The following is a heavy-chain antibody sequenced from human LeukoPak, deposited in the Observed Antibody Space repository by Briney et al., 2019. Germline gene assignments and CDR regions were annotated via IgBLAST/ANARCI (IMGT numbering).Heavy chain of an antibody. V-gene: IGHV1-2*02. CDR2: INPNSGGT. Sequence: ASVKVSCKASGYTFTGYYMHWVRQAPGQGLEWMGWINPNSGGTNYAQKFQGRVTMTRDTSISTAYMELSRLRSDDTAVYYCAREALSLDTAMVLSFDYWGQGTLVTVSS. J-gene: IGHJ4*02. CDR3: AREALSLDTAMVLSFDY. CDR1: GYTFTGYY. D-gene: IGHD5-18*01.